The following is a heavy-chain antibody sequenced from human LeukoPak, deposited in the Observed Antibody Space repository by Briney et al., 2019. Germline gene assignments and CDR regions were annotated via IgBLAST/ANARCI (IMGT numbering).Heavy chain of an antibody. CDR1: GFTFSSYW. CDR2: IKPDGSEI. Sequence: GGSLRLSCAASGFTFSSYWMNWVRQAPGKGLEWVANIKPDGSEIYYVDSVKGRFTISRDNAKNPLYLQMNSLTAGDTAVYYCARDRTGTYREVAYWGQGTLVTVSS. V-gene: IGHV3-7*01. J-gene: IGHJ4*02. CDR3: ARDRTGTYREVAY. D-gene: IGHD3/OR15-3a*01.